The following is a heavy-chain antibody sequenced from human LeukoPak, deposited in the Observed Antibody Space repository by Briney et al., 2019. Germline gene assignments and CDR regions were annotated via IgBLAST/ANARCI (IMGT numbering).Heavy chain of an antibody. J-gene: IGHJ4*02. Sequence: PSETLSLTCAVYGGSFSGYYWSWIRQPPGKGLEWIGEINHSGSTNYNPSLKSRVTISVDTSKNQFSLKLSSVTVADTAVYYCARGYSSGWYDYGDYFDYWGQGTLVTVSS. CDR1: GGSFSGYY. V-gene: IGHV4-34*01. D-gene: IGHD6-19*01. CDR3: ARGYSSGWYDYGDYFDY. CDR2: INHSGST.